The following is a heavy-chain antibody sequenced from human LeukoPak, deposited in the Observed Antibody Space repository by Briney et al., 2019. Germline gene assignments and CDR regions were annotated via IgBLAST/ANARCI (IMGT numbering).Heavy chain of an antibody. D-gene: IGHD5-18*01. CDR1: GFTFSSYS. V-gene: IGHV3-21*01. J-gene: IGHJ4*02. Sequence: PGGSLRLSCAASGFTFSSYSMYWVRQAPGKGLEWVSSISSSSSYIYYADSVKGRFTISRDNAKNSLYLQMNSLRAEDTAVYYCARDSIGYSYGTGYWGQGTLVTVSS. CDR2: ISSSSSYI. CDR3: ARDSIGYSYGTGY.